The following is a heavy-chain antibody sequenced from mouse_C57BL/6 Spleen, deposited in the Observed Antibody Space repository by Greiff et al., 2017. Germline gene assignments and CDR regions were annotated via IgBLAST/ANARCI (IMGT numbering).Heavy chain of an antibody. D-gene: IGHD1-1*01. CDR3: ARRTVVDYYAMDY. V-gene: IGHV1-64*01. Sequence: QVQLQQSGAELVKPGASVKLSCKASGYTFTSYWMHWVKQRPGQGLEWIGMIHPNSGSTNYNEKFKSKATLTVDKSSSTAYMQLSSLTSEDSAVYYCARRTVVDYYAMDYWGQGTSVTVSS. CDR2: IHPNSGST. CDR1: GYTFTSYW. J-gene: IGHJ4*01.